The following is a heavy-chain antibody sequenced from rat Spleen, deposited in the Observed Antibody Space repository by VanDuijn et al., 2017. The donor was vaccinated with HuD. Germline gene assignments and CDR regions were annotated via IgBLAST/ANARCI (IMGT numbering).Heavy chain of an antibody. V-gene: IGHV2-4*01. CDR3: ARESTPYWYFDF. J-gene: IGHJ1*01. CDR2: IWSGGST. Sequence: QVQLKESGPGLVQPSETLSLTCTVSGFSLTSYGVSWVRQPPGKGLEWIGAIWSGGSTDYNSALKSRLSISRDTSKNQVFLKMNSLQSEDTTTYYCARESTPYWYFDFWGPGTMVTVSS. CDR1: GFSLTSYG. D-gene: IGHD1-5*01.